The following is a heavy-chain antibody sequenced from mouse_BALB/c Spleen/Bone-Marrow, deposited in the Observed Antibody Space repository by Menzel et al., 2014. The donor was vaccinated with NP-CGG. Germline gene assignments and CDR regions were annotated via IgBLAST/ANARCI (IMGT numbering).Heavy chain of an antibody. V-gene: IGHV3-1*02. CDR2: IHYSGST. Sequence: EVKVIESGPDLVKPPQSLSLTCTVTGYSITSGYGWHWIRQFPGNKLEWMAYIHYSGSTNYNPSLKGRISITRDTSKNQFFLQLNSVTTEDTATYYCAREDRYEAYFPYWGQGTLFTVSA. J-gene: IGHJ3*01. D-gene: IGHD2-14*01. CDR1: GYSITSGYG. CDR3: AREDRYEAYFPY.